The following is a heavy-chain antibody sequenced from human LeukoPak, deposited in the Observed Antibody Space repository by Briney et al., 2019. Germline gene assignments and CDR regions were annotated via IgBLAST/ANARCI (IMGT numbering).Heavy chain of an antibody. V-gene: IGHV3-48*02. CDR3: ARVGGATAVTMYFEY. Sequence: GRSLRLSRVVSGITFSGYSMIWVRQAPGKGLEWLSFMTTSGNTIFYAESVKERFTISRDNAKKTLYLQMNSLRDEDTAVYYCARVGGATAVTMYFEYWGQGTLVTVSS. CDR2: MTTSGNTI. D-gene: IGHD1-26*01. J-gene: IGHJ4*02. CDR1: GITFSGYS.